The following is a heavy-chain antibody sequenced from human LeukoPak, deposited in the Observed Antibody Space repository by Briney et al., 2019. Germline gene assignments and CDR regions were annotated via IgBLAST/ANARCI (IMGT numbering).Heavy chain of an antibody. CDR3: ATVIYDSRHYGMDV. CDR1: GYTLTELS. J-gene: IGHJ6*02. V-gene: IGHV1-24*01. CDR2: FDPEDGET. Sequence: ASVKVSCKVSGYTLTELSMHWVRQAPGKGLEWMGGFDPEDGETIYARKFQGRVTMTEDTSTDTAYMELSSLRSEDTAVYYCATVIYDSRHYGMDVWGQGTTVTVSS. D-gene: IGHD3-22*01.